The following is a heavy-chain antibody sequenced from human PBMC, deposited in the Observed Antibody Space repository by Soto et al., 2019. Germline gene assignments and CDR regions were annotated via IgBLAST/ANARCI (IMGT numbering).Heavy chain of an antibody. CDR2: ISSSSSTI. J-gene: IGHJ5*02. D-gene: IGHD1-1*01. Sequence: GXSLRLSCAASGFTFSSDSINWVDQAPGKGLEWVSYISSSSSTIYYADSVKGRFTISRDNAKNSLYLQMNRMRDEDTAVYYCAREWNPLNWFDPWGQGTLVTVSS. CDR3: AREWNPLNWFDP. V-gene: IGHV3-48*02. CDR1: GFTFSSDS.